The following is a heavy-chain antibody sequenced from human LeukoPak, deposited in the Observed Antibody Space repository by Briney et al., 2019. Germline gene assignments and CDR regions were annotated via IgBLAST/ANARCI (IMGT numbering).Heavy chain of an antibody. V-gene: IGHV3-23*01. J-gene: IGHJ3*02. CDR1: GFTFSTFA. D-gene: IGHD6-19*01. CDR2: IFPSGGEI. Sequence: GGSLRLSCAASGFTFSTFAMIWVRQPPGKGLEWVSSIFPSGGEIHYADSVRGRFTISRDNSKSTLSLQMNSLRAEDTAVYYCAKDSPAGGWLVGAFDIWGQGTMVTVSS. CDR3: AKDSPAGGWLVGAFDI.